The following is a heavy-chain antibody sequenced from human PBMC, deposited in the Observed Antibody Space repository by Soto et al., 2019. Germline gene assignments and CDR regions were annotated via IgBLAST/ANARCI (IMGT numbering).Heavy chain of an antibody. J-gene: IGHJ6*02. Sequence: SETLSLTCTVSGGSISSSSYYWGWIRQPPGKGLEWIGSIYYSGSTYYNPSLKSRVTISVDTSKNQFSLKLSSVTAADTAVYYCARHSRTSGYSSGWYFSYYYGMDVWGQGTPVTVSS. CDR2: IYYSGST. CDR1: GGSISSSSYY. CDR3: ARHSRTSGYSSGWYFSYYYGMDV. D-gene: IGHD6-19*01. V-gene: IGHV4-39*01.